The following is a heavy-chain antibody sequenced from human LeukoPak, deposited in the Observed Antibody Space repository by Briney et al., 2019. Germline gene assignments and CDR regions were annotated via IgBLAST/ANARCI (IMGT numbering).Heavy chain of an antibody. D-gene: IGHD4-23*01. J-gene: IGHJ3*02. V-gene: IGHV4-59*01. Sequence: SETPSLTCTVSGGSISSYYWSWIRQPPGKGLEWLGYIYYSGSTNYNPSLKSRVTISVDTSKNQFSLKLSSVTAADTAVYYCARRLVMDGGNSFEAFDIWGQGTMVTVSS. CDR3: ARRLVMDGGNSFEAFDI. CDR1: GGSISSYY. CDR2: IYYSGST.